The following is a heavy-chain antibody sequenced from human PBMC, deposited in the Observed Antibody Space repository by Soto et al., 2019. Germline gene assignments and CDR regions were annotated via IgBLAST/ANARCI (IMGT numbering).Heavy chain of an antibody. V-gene: IGHV3-48*01. CDR2: ISSSSSTI. J-gene: IGHJ4*02. CDR1: GFTFSSYS. Sequence: GGSLRLSCAASGFTFSSYSMNWVRQAPGKGLEWVSYISSSSSTIYYADSVKGRFTISRDNAKNSLYLQMNSLRAEDTAVYYCARDRVSSGWYRREYFDYWGQGTLVTVSS. CDR3: ARDRVSSGWYRREYFDY. D-gene: IGHD6-19*01.